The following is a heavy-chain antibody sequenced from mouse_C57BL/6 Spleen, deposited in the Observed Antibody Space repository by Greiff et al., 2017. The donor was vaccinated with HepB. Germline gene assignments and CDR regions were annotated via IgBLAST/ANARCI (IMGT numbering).Heavy chain of an antibody. Sequence: VQLKEPGPELVKPGASVKISCKASGYSFTGYYMNWVKQSPGKSLEWIGEINPSTGSTTYNQKFKAKATLTVDESSSTAYMQLKSLSSEDSAVYYCARYYSSLIDYWGQGTTLTVSS. J-gene: IGHJ2*01. CDR1: GYSFTGYY. CDR2: INPSTGST. D-gene: IGHD2-5*01. CDR3: ARYYSSLIDY. V-gene: IGHV1-42*01.